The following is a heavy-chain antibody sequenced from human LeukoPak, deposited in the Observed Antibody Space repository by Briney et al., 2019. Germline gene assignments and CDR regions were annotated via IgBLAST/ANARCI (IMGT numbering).Heavy chain of an antibody. CDR3: ARTVRNPEA. V-gene: IGHV3-11*03. D-gene: IGHD1-14*01. CDR2: ISNSGSYT. J-gene: IGHJ4*02. CDR1: GFTFSDYY. Sequence: PGGSLRLSCAASGFTFSDYYMSWIRQAPGKGLEWVSHISNSGSYTNYADSVKGRFTISRDNAKNSLYLQMNSLRAEDTAVYYCARTVRNPEAWGQGTLVTVSS.